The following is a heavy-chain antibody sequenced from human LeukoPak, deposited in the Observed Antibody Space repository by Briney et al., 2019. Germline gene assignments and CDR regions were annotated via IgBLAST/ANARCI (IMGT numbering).Heavy chain of an antibody. CDR1: GFTLSKYG. D-gene: IGHD4-17*01. CDR3: AIGGYGDYVEAFDY. CDR2: ISHDGSKK. Sequence: RRCPRLSCAAFGFTLSKYGMPWGPQAPSKGREGGGVISHDGSKKYYAESVKGRFTISRDNSKNTLYLQMNSLRAEDTAVYSCAIGGYGDYVEAFDYWGQGTLVTVSS. V-gene: IGHV3-30*03. J-gene: IGHJ4*02.